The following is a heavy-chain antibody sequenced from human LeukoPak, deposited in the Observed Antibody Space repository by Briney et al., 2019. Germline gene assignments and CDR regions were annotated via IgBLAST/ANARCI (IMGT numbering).Heavy chain of an antibody. CDR3: ARGSHEYWNDY. V-gene: IGHV1-18*01. D-gene: IGHD1-1*01. J-gene: IGHJ4*02. CDR2: VTSDNRDT. CDR1: GYNFSAYG. Sequence: GASVKVSCRASGYNFSAYGMTWVRQAPGQGLEWMGWVTSDNRDTKYAPKFQGRVTMTTDMSSTTDYMELRSLRSDDTAVYYCARGSHEYWNDYWGQGTLVTVSS.